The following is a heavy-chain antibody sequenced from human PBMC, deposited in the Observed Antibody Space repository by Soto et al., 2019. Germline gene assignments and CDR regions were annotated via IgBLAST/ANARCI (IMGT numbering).Heavy chain of an antibody. CDR3: ARVVGVVPADMRLNWFDT. D-gene: IGHD2-2*01. V-gene: IGHV1-18*04. CDR2: ISAYNGNT. J-gene: IGHJ5*02. Sequence: ASVKVSCKASGYTFTSYGISWVRQAPGQGLEWMGWISAYNGNTNYAQKLQGRVTMTTDTSTSTAYMELRSLRSDDTAVHYCARVVGVVPADMRLNWFDTWGQGTLVTVS. CDR1: GYTFTSYG.